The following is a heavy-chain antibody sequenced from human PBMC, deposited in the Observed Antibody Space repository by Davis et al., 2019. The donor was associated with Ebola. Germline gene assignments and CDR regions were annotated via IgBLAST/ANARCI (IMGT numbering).Heavy chain of an antibody. D-gene: IGHD3-22*01. CDR1: GGSFSGYY. J-gene: IGHJ4*02. CDR3: ARSGYDSSGYYSHCFDY. CDR2: IYYSGST. V-gene: IGHV4-59*01. Sequence: SQTLSLTCAVYGGSFSGYYWSWIRQPPGKGLEWIGYIYYSGSTNYNPSLKSRVTISVDTSKNQFSLKLSSVTAADTAVYYCARSGYDSSGYYSHCFDYWGQGTLVTVSS.